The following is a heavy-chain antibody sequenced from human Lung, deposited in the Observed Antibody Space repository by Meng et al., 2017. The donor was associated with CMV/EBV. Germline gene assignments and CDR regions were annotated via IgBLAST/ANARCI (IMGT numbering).Heavy chain of an antibody. CDR1: GFTFDDYG. D-gene: IGHD6-6*01. J-gene: IGHJ6*02. Sequence: ESLKISCAASGFTFDDYGMSWVRQAPGKGLEWVSGINWNGGSTGYADSVKGRFTISRDNAKNSLYLQMNSLRAEDTALYYCAREEYSSSSQAGQYYYYYYGMDVWGQGTTVTVSS. V-gene: IGHV3-20*04. CDR2: INWNGGST. CDR3: AREEYSSSSQAGQYYYYYYGMDV.